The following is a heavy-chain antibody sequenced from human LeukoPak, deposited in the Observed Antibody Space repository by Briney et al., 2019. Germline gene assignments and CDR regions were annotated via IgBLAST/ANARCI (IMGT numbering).Heavy chain of an antibody. J-gene: IGHJ4*02. CDR3: AKGSLVWWLPPPDYFDY. CDR2: IWYDGSNK. V-gene: IGHV3-33*06. CDR1: GFTFSSYG. D-gene: IGHD5-12*01. Sequence: PGGSLRLSCVASGFTFSSYGMHWVRQAPGKGLEWVAVIWYDGSNKYYADSVKGRFTISRDNSKNTLYLQMNSLRAEDTAVYYCAKGSLVWWLPPPDYFDYWGQGTLVTVSS.